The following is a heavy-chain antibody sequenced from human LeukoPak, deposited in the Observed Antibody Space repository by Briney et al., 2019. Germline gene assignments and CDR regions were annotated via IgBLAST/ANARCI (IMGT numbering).Heavy chain of an antibody. D-gene: IGHD5-24*01. J-gene: IGHJ3*02. Sequence: SETLSLTCTVSGGSISSYYWSWIRQPPGKGLEWIGYIFYSGITNYNPSLKSRITISVDTSKNQFSLNLSSVTAADTAVYYCARPEQRDGYNYVDAFDIWGQGTMVIVSS. CDR3: ARPEQRDGYNYVDAFDI. CDR2: IFYSGIT. CDR1: GGSISSYY. V-gene: IGHV4-59*08.